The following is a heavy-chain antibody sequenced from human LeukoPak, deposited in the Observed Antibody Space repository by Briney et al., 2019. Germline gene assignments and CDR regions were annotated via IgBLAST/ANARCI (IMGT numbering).Heavy chain of an antibody. Sequence: GASVKVSCKASGYTFTSYGISWVRQAPGQGLEWMGWISAYNGNTNYALKLQGRVTMTTDTSTSTAYMELRSLRSDDTAVYYCARGYRYDILTGYLYWGQGTLVTVSS. CDR2: ISAYNGNT. V-gene: IGHV1-18*04. CDR1: GYTFTSYG. D-gene: IGHD3-9*01. CDR3: ARGYRYDILTGYLY. J-gene: IGHJ4*02.